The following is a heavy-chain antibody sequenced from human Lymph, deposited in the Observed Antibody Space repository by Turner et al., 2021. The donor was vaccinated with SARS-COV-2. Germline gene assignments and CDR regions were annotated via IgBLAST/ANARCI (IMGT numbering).Heavy chain of an antibody. Sequence: ELQLVETGGRFIRPGGSLRLFCAASGFNVSSNYMGWARQAPGKGLGWVSVIYSGGSTVYADSVRGRFTISRDNSKNTLYLQMNSLRAEDTAVYYCARDNPHDAFDIWGQGTMVTVSS. CDR1: GFNVSSNY. V-gene: IGHV3-53*02. CDR2: IYSGGST. J-gene: IGHJ3*02. CDR3: ARDNPHDAFDI.